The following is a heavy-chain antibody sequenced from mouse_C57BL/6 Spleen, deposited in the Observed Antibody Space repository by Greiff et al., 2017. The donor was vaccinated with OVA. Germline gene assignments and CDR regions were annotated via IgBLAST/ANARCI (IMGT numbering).Heavy chain of an antibody. Sequence: QVPLKQSGAELVRPGASVTLSFQASGYTFTDYEMHWVKQTPVHGLEWIGAIDPETGGTAYNQKFKGKAILTADKSSSTAYMELRSLTSEDSAVYYCTRSDYYGNSAWFAYWGQGTLVTVSA. CDR3: TRSDYYGNSAWFAY. D-gene: IGHD2-1*01. CDR1: GYTFTDYE. V-gene: IGHV1-15*01. J-gene: IGHJ3*01. CDR2: IDPETGGT.